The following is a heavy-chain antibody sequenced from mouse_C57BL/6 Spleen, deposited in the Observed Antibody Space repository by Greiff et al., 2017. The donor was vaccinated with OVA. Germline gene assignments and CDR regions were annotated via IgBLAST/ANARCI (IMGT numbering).Heavy chain of an antibody. CDR2: INPSNGGT. Sequence: QVQLQQPGTELVKPGASVKLSCKASGYTFTSYWMHWVKQRPGQGLEWIGNINPSNGGTNYNEKFKSKATLTVDKSSSTAYMQLSSLTSEDSAVYYCARKGRGSSGYYAMDYWGQGTSVTVSS. D-gene: IGHD3-2*02. J-gene: IGHJ4*01. CDR3: ARKGRGSSGYYAMDY. CDR1: GYTFTSYW. V-gene: IGHV1-53*01.